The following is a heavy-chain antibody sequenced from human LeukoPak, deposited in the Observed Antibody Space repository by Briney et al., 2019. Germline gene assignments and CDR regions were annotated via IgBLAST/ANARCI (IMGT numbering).Heavy chain of an antibody. CDR1: GDSVSSNSAA. CDR3: ARGNYYGSGSYNNWGYYYYYMDV. D-gene: IGHD3-10*01. Sequence: SQTLSLTCAISGDSVSSNSAAWNWIRQSPSRGLEWLGRTYYRSKWYNDYAVSVKSRITINPDTSKNQFSLQLNSVTPEDTAVYYCARGNYYGSGSYNNWGYYYYYMDVWGKGTTVTVSS. CDR2: TYYRSKWYN. J-gene: IGHJ6*03. V-gene: IGHV6-1*01.